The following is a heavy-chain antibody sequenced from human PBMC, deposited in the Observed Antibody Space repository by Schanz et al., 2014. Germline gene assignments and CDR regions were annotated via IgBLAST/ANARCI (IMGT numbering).Heavy chain of an antibody. CDR1: GFTFTDHA. V-gene: IGHV3-23*01. CDR3: VRAGYETTGYYHLESWVGDYFDS. D-gene: IGHD3-22*01. CDR2: ISGLGEAT. J-gene: IGHJ4*02. Sequence: EVQLLASGGGLVQPGGSLRLTCLTSGFTFTDHAMSWVRQAPGKGLEWVSTISGLGEATFYSDSVKGRFTVSRDNSKNMVYLQMNSLRAEDTAVYYCVRAGYETTGYYHLESWVGDYFDSWGQGALVTVSS.